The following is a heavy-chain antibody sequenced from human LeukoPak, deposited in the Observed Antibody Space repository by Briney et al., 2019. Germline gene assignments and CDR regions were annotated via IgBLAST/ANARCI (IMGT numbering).Heavy chain of an antibody. J-gene: IGHJ3*02. CDR2: ISAYNGNT. V-gene: IGHV1-18*01. CDR3: ARGGRWELPRPYAFDI. Sequence: VSVKVSCRASGYTFTSYGISWVRQAPGQGLEWMGWISAYNGNTNYAQKLQGRVTMTTDTSTSTAYMELRSLRSDDTAVYYCARGGRWELPRPYAFDIWGQGTMVTVSS. D-gene: IGHD1-26*01. CDR1: GYTFTSYG.